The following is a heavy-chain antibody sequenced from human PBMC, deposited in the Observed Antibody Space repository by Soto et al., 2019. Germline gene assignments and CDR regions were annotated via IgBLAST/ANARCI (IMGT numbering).Heavy chain of an antibody. Sequence: QVQLQQWGAGLLKSSETLSLTCAVHGGSFSGYYWIWIRPPPGKWPARIGEINHSGCTNYNPSLKSRVNISVDTSKSQFTLKLSCVTAADTAVYYSARRSGVLMVYAFRPSYYFDYWGQGTLVTVTS. CDR3: ARRSGVLMVYAFRPSYYFDY. CDR1: GGSFSGYY. V-gene: IGHV4-34*01. CDR2: INHSGCT. J-gene: IGHJ4*02. D-gene: IGHD2-8*01.